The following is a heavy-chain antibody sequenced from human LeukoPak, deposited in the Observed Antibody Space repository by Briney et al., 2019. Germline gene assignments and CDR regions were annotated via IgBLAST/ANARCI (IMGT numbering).Heavy chain of an antibody. V-gene: IGHV4-34*01. Sequence: SETLSLTCAVYGGSFSGYYWSWIRQPPGKGLEWIGEINHSGSTNYNPSLQSRVTISVDTSKNQFSLKLSSVTAADTAVYYCARERWPLYYYYYGMDVWGQGTTVTVSS. D-gene: IGHD6-13*01. J-gene: IGHJ6*02. CDR2: INHSGST. CDR3: ARERWPLYYYYYGMDV. CDR1: GGSFSGYY.